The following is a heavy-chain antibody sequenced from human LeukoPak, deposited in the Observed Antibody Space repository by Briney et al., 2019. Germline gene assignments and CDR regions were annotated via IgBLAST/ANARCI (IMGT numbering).Heavy chain of an antibody. J-gene: IGHJ6*02. CDR2: ISHDRSNN. CDR1: GFTFSNYA. CDR3: AKDRGSGTYYYYGMDV. V-gene: IGHV3-30-3*01. D-gene: IGHD6-19*01. Sequence: PGGSLRLSCAASGFTFSNYAMHWARQAPGKGLEGVAFISHDRSNNCHADSVKGRFTISRDNSKNTLYLQMNSLRAEDTAVYYCAKDRGSGTYYYYGMDVWGQGTTVTVSS.